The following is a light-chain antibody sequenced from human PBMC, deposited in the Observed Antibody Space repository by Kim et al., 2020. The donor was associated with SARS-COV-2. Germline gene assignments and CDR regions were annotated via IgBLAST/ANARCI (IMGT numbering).Light chain of an antibody. CDR3: QQFNSYPVT. CDR1: QDIRSS. CDR2: DVS. J-gene: IGKJ5*01. V-gene: IGKV1-13*02. Sequence: ASVGDRVTITCRARQDIRSSLAWYQQKPGKAPNLLIYDVSTLESGVPSRFSGSGSGTDFTLTISSLQPEDFASYHCQQFNSYPVTFGQGTRLEIK.